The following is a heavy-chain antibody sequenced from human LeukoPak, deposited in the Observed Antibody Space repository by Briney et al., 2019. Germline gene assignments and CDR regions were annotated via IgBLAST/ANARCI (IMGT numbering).Heavy chain of an antibody. CDR3: TRDRGPYGSGSYCWFDP. D-gene: IGHD3-10*01. Sequence: SVKVSCKASGGTFSSYAISWVRQAPGQGLEWMGGIIPIIGTANYAQKFQGRVTITTDESTSTAYMELSSLRSEDTAVYYCTRDRGPYGSGSYCWFDPWGQGTLVTVSS. CDR2: IIPIIGTA. V-gene: IGHV1-69*05. J-gene: IGHJ5*02. CDR1: GGTFSSYA.